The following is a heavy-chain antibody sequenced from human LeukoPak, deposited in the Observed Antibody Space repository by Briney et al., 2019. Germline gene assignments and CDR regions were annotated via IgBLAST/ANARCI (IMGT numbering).Heavy chain of an antibody. Sequence: KPSETPSLTCTVSGGSISSSSYYWGWIRQPPGKGLEWIGSIYYSGSTYYNPSLKRRVTISVDTSKNQFSLKLSSVTAADTAVYYCARARYCSGGSCYSKYFQHWGQGTLVTVSS. CDR1: GGSISSSSYY. D-gene: IGHD2-15*01. CDR2: IYYSGST. CDR3: ARARYCSGGSCYSKYFQH. J-gene: IGHJ1*01. V-gene: IGHV4-39*01.